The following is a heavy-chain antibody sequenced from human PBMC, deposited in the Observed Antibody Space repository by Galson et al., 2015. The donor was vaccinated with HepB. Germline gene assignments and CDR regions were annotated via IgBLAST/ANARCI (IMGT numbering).Heavy chain of an antibody. CDR3: ARPLVSGWGRLDAFDI. Sequence: SETLSLTCTVSGGSISSYYWSWIRQPPGKGLEWIGYIYYSGSTNYNPSLKSRVTISVDTSKNQFSLKLSSVTAADTAVYYCARPLVSGWGRLDAFDIWGQGTMVTVSS. J-gene: IGHJ3*02. V-gene: IGHV4-59*08. D-gene: IGHD3-16*01. CDR2: IYYSGST. CDR1: GGSISSYY.